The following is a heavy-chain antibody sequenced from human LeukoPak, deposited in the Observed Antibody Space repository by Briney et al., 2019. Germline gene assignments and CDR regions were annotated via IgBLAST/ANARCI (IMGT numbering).Heavy chain of an antibody. CDR3: ATDAPPYCSGGSCYSRH. Sequence: GGSLRLSCAASRFTFSSYWMSWVRQAPGKGLEWVADIKQDGSEKYYVDFVKGRFTISRDNAKNSLYLQMNRLRAEDTAVYYCATDAPPYCSGGSCYSRHWGQGALVTVSS. J-gene: IGHJ4*02. CDR1: RFTFSSYW. D-gene: IGHD2-15*01. CDR2: IKQDGSEK. V-gene: IGHV3-7*01.